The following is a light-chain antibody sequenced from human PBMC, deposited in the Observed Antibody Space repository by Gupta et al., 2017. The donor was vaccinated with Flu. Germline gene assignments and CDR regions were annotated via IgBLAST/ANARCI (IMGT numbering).Light chain of an antibody. CDR2: GAS. V-gene: IGKV3-20*01. Sequence: EIVLTQSPGILSVCPGDRATLSCRASQSISSSYLAWYQQKPGQAPRLLIHGASRIDNGITDRFSGSGYGKDFAVTLSRPESEDFEVYYVQQDGSSWYTFG. CDR3: QQDGSSWYT. J-gene: IGKJ2*01. CDR1: QSISSSY.